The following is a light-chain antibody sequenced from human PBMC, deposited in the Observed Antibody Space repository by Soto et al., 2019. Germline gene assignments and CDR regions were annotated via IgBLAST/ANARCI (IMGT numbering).Light chain of an antibody. J-gene: IGLJ1*01. Sequence: QPVLTQPPSVSGAPGQRVTISCTGSSSNIGAGYDVHWYQQLPGTAPKLLIYGNINRPSGVPDRFSGSQSGTSASLAITGLQAEDETDYSWQSYDSSLIYVFGTGTKVTVL. CDR2: GNI. V-gene: IGLV1-40*01. CDR1: SSNIGAGYD. CDR3: QSYDSSLIYV.